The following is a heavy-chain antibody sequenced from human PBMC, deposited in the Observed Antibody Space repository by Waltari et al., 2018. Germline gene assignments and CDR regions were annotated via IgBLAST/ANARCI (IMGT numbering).Heavy chain of an antibody. CDR1: GFTFSSYS. CDR3: ARAPGGLTGFDY. D-gene: IGHD5-12*01. CDR2: ISSSSSYR. Sequence: EVQLVESGGGLVKPGGSLRLSCAASGFTFSSYSMNWVRQAPGKCLVWVSSISSSSSYRYYADSVKGRFTISRDNAKNSLYLQMNSLRAEDTAVYYCARAPGGLTGFDYWGQGTLVTVSS. J-gene: IGHJ4*02. V-gene: IGHV3-21*01.